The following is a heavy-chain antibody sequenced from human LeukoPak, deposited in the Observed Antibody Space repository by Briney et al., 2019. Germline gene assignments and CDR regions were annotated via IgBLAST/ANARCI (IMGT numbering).Heavy chain of an antibody. Sequence: SETLSLTCTVSGDSFSHYFWNWIRQPPGKGLEWIGYMFFNGSIYHSGSVAYNPSLESRVAISLDSSKKQFSLHLTSVTAADTAIYYCVRLSHVDNFLDYWGLGTLATVSS. J-gene: IGHJ4*02. CDR2: MFFNGSIYHSGSV. D-gene: IGHD5-24*01. CDR1: GDSFSHYF. V-gene: IGHV4-59*01. CDR3: VRLSHVDNFLDY.